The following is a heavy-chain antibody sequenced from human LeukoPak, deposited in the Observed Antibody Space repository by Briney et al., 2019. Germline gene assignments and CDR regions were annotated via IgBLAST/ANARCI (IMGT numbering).Heavy chain of an antibody. CDR3: ARNEFEGATPDY. Sequence: QPGGSLRPSCAASGFTFSSYAMHWVRQAPGKVLEWVAVISYDGSNKYYADSVKGRFTISRDNSKNTLYLQMNSLRAEDTAVYYCARNEFEGATPDYWGQGTLVTVSS. V-gene: IGHV3-30*04. CDR1: GFTFSSYA. J-gene: IGHJ4*02. CDR2: ISYDGSNK. D-gene: IGHD1-26*01.